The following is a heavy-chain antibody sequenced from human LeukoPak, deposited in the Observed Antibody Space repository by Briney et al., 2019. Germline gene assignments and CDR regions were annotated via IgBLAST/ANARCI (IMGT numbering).Heavy chain of an antibody. Sequence: PGGSLRLSCAASGFTFSDYYMSWIRQAPGKGLEWVSYISNTGSTTQYADSVKGRFTISRDNAKNSLHLQMNSLRAEDTAVYYCARVRGSYSVDYWGQGTLVTLSS. D-gene: IGHD1-26*01. J-gene: IGHJ4*02. V-gene: IGHV3-11*04. CDR1: GFTFSDYY. CDR2: ISNTGSTT. CDR3: ARVRGSYSVDY.